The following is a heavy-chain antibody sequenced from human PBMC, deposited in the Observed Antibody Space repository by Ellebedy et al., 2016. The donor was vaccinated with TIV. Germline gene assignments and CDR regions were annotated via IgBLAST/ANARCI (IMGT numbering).Heavy chain of an antibody. CDR3: ARGLAVAGTSHY. Sequence: ASVKVSCKASGYTFTGCYMHWVRQAPGQGLEWMGWINPNSGGTTYAQKFQGRVTMTRDTSISTAYMELSRLRSDDTAVYYCARGLAVAGTSHYWGQGTPVTVSS. CDR1: GYTFTGCY. D-gene: IGHD6-19*01. V-gene: IGHV1-2*02. CDR2: INPNSGGT. J-gene: IGHJ4*02.